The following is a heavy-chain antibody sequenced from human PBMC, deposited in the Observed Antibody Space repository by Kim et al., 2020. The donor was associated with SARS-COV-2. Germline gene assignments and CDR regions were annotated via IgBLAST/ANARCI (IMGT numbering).Heavy chain of an antibody. CDR2: ISGSGGST. CDR3: AKAHLITMVRWVTFDY. J-gene: IGHJ4*02. Sequence: GGSLRLSCAASGFTFSSYAMSWVRQAPGKGLEWVSAISGSGGSTYYADSVKGRFTISRDNSKNTLYLQMNSLRAEDTAVYYCAKAHLITMVRWVTFDYWGQGTLVTVSS. D-gene: IGHD3-10*01. CDR1: GFTFSSYA. V-gene: IGHV3-23*01.